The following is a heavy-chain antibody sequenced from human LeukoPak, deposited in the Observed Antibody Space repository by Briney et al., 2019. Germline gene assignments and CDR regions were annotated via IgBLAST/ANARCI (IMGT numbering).Heavy chain of an antibody. CDR3: ANNRGYNYGYGY. J-gene: IGHJ4*02. CDR1: GFTFSRYA. CDR2: ISGSGAST. D-gene: IGHD5-18*01. Sequence: GGSLRLSCAASGFTFSRYAMSWVRQAPGKGLEWVSAISGSGASTYYADSVKGRFTISRGNSKNTLYLQMSSLRAEDTAVYYCANNRGYNYGYGYWGRGALVTVSS. V-gene: IGHV3-23*01.